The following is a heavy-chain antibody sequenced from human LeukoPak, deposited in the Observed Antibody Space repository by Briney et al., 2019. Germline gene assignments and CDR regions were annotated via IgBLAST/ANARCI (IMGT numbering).Heavy chain of an antibody. Sequence: SETLSLTCTVSGGSISSYYWSWIRQPPGKGLEWIGYIYYSGSTNYNPSLKSRVTISVETSKNQFSLKLSSVTAADTAVYYCARGYYDTSAYSNPFDFWGQGTLVTVSS. CDR2: IYYSGST. CDR3: ARGYYDTSAYSNPFDF. D-gene: IGHD3-22*01. V-gene: IGHV4-59*08. CDR1: GGSISSYY. J-gene: IGHJ4*02.